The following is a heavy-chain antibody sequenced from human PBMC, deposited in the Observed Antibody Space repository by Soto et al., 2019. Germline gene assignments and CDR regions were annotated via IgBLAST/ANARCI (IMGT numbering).Heavy chain of an antibody. Sequence: SCAASGFTFSSYWMSWVRQAPGKGLEWVANIKQDGSEKYYVDSVKGRFTISRDNAKNSLYLQMNSLRAEDTAVYYCARDWKGYSSSTSCYGAFDYWGQGTLVTVSS. J-gene: IGHJ4*02. D-gene: IGHD2-2*01. CDR1: GFTFSSYW. CDR3: ARDWKGYSSSTSCYGAFDY. CDR2: IKQDGSEK. V-gene: IGHV3-7*03.